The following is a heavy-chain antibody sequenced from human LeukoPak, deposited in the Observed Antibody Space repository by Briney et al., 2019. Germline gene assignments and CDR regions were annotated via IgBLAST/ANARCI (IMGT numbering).Heavy chain of an antibody. V-gene: IGHV4-34*01. CDR2: INHSGST. J-gene: IGHJ4*01. CDR1: GGSFSGYY. Sequence: NPSETLSLTCAVYGGSFSGYYWSWIRQPPGKGLEWIGEINHSGSTNYNPSLKSRVTISVDTSKNQVSLKLSSVTAADTAVYYCARSDIWGSYRFLDYWGQGILVTVSS. D-gene: IGHD3-16*02. CDR3: ARSDIWGSYRFLDY.